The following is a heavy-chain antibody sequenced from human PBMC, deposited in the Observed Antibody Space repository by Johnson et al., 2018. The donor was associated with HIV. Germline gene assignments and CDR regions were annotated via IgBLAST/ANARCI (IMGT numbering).Heavy chain of an antibody. Sequence: VQLVESGGGLVKPGGSLRLSCAASGFTFSDYYMSWIRQAPGKGLEWVANINVDGSEKYYVDSVKGRFTISRDNSKNSLYLQMNSLRTEDTALYYCAKDLTMYSSSSAAFDIWGQGTMVTVSS. J-gene: IGHJ3*02. CDR1: GFTFSDYY. CDR2: INVDGSEK. D-gene: IGHD6-6*01. V-gene: IGHV3-7*03. CDR3: AKDLTMYSSSSAAFDI.